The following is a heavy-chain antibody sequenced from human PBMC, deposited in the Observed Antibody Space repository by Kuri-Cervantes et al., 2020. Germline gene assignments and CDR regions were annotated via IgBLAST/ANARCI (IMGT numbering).Heavy chain of an antibody. Sequence: SETLSLTCTVSGGSISSSSYYWGWIRQPPGKGLEWIGSIYYSGSTYYNPSLKSRVTISVDTSKNQFSLKLSSVTAADTAVYYCARHNLAYYYDSSGYYYFDYWGQGTLVTVSS. D-gene: IGHD3-22*01. V-gene: IGHV4-39*01. CDR3: ARHNLAYYYDSSGYYYFDY. CDR1: GGSISSSSYY. J-gene: IGHJ4*02. CDR2: IYYSGST.